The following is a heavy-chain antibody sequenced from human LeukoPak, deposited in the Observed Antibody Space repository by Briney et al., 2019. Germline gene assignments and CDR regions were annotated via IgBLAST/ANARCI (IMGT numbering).Heavy chain of an antibody. Sequence: PGGSLRLSCAASGFTFSNAWMSWVRQAPGKGLEWVGRIKSKTDGGTTDYAAPVKGRFTISRDNSKNTLYLQMNSLRAEDTAVYYCARGWGRPMVVTQDPYYYYYMDVWGKGTTVTVSS. J-gene: IGHJ6*03. CDR1: GFTFSNAW. CDR3: ARGWGRPMVVTQDPYYYYYMDV. D-gene: IGHD4-23*01. V-gene: IGHV3-15*01. CDR2: IKSKTDGGTT.